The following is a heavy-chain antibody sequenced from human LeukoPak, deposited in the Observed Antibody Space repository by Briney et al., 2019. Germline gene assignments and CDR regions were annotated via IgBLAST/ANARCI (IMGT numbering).Heavy chain of an antibody. D-gene: IGHD4-23*01. CDR1: GFNFSRYV. CDR3: ARDRFGYGGNGIFDY. CDR2: VSGNGVTT. J-gene: IGHJ4*02. Sequence: GGSLRLSCAASGFNFSRYVMHWVRQAPGKGLEYVSAVSGNGVTTYHANSVKGRFAISRDNSKNTLYLQLGSLRPEDMAVYYCARDRFGYGGNGIFDYWGQGTLVTVSS. V-gene: IGHV3-64*01.